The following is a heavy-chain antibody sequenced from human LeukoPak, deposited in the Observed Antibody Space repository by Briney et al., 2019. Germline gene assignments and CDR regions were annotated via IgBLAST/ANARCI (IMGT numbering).Heavy chain of an antibody. V-gene: IGHV4-59*01. CDR1: GGSISSYY. CDR2: NHYSGST. Sequence: SETLSLTCTVSGGSISSYYWSWIRQPPGKGLEWIGYNHYSGSTNYNPSLKSRVTISVDTSKNQFSLKLSSVTAADTAVYYCASFSTAATRQIDYWGQGTLVTVSS. J-gene: IGHJ4*02. D-gene: IGHD2-15*01. CDR3: ASFSTAATRQIDY.